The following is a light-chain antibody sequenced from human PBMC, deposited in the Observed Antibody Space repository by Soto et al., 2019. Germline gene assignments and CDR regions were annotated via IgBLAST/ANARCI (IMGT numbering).Light chain of an antibody. J-gene: IGKJ2*01. CDR1: QSVGSN. V-gene: IGKV3-15*01. Sequence: EIVLTQSPAPLSASPGERATLSCRASQSVGSNLAWYQQIRGQAPRLLIYGTSTRASGIPARFSGSGSGTHFTLTISRLQSEDFAVYYCQQYNSYPYTFGQGTKLEIK. CDR3: QQYNSYPYT. CDR2: GTS.